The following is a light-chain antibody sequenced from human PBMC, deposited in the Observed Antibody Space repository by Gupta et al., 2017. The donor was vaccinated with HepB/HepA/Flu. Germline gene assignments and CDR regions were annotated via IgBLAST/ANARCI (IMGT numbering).Light chain of an antibody. CDR2: MGS. CDR1: QSLLHRSGNYY. CDR3: MQAVESLLS. J-gene: IGKJ5*01. Sequence: DIVMTQYPLSLPVTPGEPASISCRSNQSLLHRSGNYYLDWYLQKPGQSPHLLIYMGSSRASGVPDRFSGSGSGTDFTLEISRVEAEDVGVYYCMQAVESLLSIGQGTRLEIK. V-gene: IGKV2-28*01.